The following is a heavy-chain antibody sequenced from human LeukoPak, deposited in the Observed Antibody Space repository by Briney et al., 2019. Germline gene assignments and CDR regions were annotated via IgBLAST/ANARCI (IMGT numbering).Heavy chain of an antibody. CDR1: GFTFSSYG. D-gene: IGHD3-10*01. J-gene: IGHJ4*02. CDR2: ISYDGSNK. CDR3: ARGEYGSGSYHIDY. Sequence: GGSLRLSCAASGFTFSSYGMHWVRQAPGKGLEWVAVISYDGSNKYYADSVKGRFTISRDNSKNTLYLQMNSLRAEDTAVYYCARGEYGSGSYHIDYWGQGTLATVSS. V-gene: IGHV3-30*03.